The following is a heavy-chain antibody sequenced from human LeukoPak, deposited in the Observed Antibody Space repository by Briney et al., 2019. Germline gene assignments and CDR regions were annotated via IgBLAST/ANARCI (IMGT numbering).Heavy chain of an antibody. V-gene: IGHV4-39*01. CDR2: IYNGRTT. J-gene: IGHJ5*01. CDR1: GGSISSINHH. CDR3: VRHDGRSGGTMGAFDS. D-gene: IGHD2-15*01. Sequence: SETLSFTCTVSGGSISSINHHWGWVRQSPGKDLEWIGSIYNGRTTFSNPSLNSRVTISIVTSKNQFSLQLNSVTAADTAVYYCVRHDGRSGGTMGAFDSWGQGSLVTVSS.